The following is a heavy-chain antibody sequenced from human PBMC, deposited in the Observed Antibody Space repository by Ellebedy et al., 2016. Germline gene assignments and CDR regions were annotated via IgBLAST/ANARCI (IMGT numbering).Heavy chain of an antibody. Sequence: FTFSRDNAKNSLYLQMNSLRAEDTAVYYCAGDPLGWTFAYWGQGTLVTVSS. CDR3: AGDPLGWTFAY. D-gene: IGHD2-21*01. J-gene: IGHJ4*02. V-gene: IGHV3-11*05.